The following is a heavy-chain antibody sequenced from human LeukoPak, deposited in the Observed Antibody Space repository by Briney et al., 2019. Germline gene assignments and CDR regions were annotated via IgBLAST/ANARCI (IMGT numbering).Heavy chain of an antibody. CDR2: IYYSGST. Sequence: PSETLSLTCTVSGASISGSGYYWGWIRQPPGKGLEWIGYIYYSGSTNYNPSLKSRVTISVDTSKNQFSLKLSSVTAADTAVYYCARETSGDYVTRHFDYWGQGTLVTVSS. J-gene: IGHJ4*02. D-gene: IGHD4-17*01. V-gene: IGHV4-61*08. CDR3: ARETSGDYVTRHFDY. CDR1: GASISGSGYY.